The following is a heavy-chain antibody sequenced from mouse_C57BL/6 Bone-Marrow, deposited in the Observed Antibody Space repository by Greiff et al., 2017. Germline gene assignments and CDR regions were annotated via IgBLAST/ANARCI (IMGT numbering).Heavy chain of an antibody. CDR1: GISITTGNYK. D-gene: IGHD2-5*01. J-gene: IGHJ2*01. CDR3: ARENYSNYGWDVFDY. Sequence: EVQLVESGPGLVKPSQTVFLTCTVTGISITTGNYKWSWIRQFPGNKLEWIGYIYYSGTITYNPSLTSRTTITRDTPKNQFFLEMNSLTAEDTATYYCARENYSNYGWDVFDYWGQGTTLTVSS. CDR2: IYYSGTI. V-gene: IGHV3-5*01.